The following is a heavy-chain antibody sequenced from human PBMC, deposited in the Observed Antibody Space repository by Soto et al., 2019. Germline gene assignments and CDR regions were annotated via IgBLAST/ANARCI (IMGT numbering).Heavy chain of an antibody. CDR1: GFTFSDHY. J-gene: IGHJ6*02. Sequence: EVQLVESGGGLVQPGGSLRLSCAASGFTFSDHYMDWVRQAPGKGLEWVGRTRNKANSYTTEYAASVKGRFTISRDDSKNSLYLQMNSLKTEDTAVYYCASIFIYGETTARMDVWGQGTTVTVSS. CDR2: TRNKANSYTT. D-gene: IGHD4-17*01. CDR3: ASIFIYGETTARMDV. V-gene: IGHV3-72*01.